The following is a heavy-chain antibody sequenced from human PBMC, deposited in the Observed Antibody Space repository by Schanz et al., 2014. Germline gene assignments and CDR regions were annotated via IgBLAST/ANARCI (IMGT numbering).Heavy chain of an antibody. CDR2: VCYDGSKK. D-gene: IGHD1-26*01. CDR3: VKDLQRELLRDDHYYGMDV. V-gene: IGHV3-33*06. CDR1: GFTFSTYG. Sequence: QVQLMESGGGVVQPGGSLRLSCAASGFTFSTYGMHWVRQVPGKGLEWVAVVCYDGSKKYYADSVKGRFTTSRDNSKNTMYLQMNSLRAEDTAVYYCVKDLQRELLRDDHYYGMDVWGQGTTVTVSS. J-gene: IGHJ6*02.